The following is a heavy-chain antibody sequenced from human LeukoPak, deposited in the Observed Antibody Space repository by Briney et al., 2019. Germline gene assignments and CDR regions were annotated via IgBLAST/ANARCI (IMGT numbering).Heavy chain of an antibody. CDR2: MRGSGASI. CDR1: GLAFSTCS. Sequence: GGTLRLSCAASGLAFSTCSMTWVRQAPGKGLEWVSSMRGSGASIYYADSVKGRFTVSRDNPKNTLHLPMNALSAEDTAVYHWGRGDRDGNNSDNWFVPWGEGTLVTDSS. CDR3: GRGDRDGNNSDNWFVP. J-gene: IGHJ5*02. D-gene: IGHD5-24*01. V-gene: IGHV3-23*01.